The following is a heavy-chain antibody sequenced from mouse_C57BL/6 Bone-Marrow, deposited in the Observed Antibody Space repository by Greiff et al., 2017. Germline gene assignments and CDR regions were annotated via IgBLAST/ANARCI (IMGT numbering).Heavy chain of an antibody. CDR2: IYPGSGST. D-gene: IGHD1-1*01. CDR1: GYTFTSYW. V-gene: IGHV1-55*01. J-gene: IGHJ4*01. Sequence: VQLQQPGAELVKPGASVKMSCKASGYTFTSYWITWVKQRPGQGLEWIGDIYPGSGSTNYNEKFKSKATLTVDTSSSTAYMQLSSLTSEDSAVYYCARWDYYGSSPMDYWGQGTSVTVSS. CDR3: ARWDYYGSSPMDY.